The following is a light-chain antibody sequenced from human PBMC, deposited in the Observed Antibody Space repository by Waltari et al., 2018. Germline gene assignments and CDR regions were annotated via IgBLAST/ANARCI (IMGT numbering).Light chain of an antibody. Sequence: EIVLTHSPATLSLSPGDRAPLCCRGSQKIINFLGWYQQRPGQAPRLLIVDASKRATGIPARFSGSGSGTDFTLTISSLEPEDFAVYYCHQRRNWPGTFGQGTKVEIK. J-gene: IGKJ1*01. CDR1: QKIINF. V-gene: IGKV3-11*01. CDR2: DAS. CDR3: HQRRNWPGT.